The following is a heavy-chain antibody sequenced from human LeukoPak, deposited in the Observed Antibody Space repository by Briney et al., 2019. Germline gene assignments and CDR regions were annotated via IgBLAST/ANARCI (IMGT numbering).Heavy chain of an antibody. V-gene: IGHV3-66*01. D-gene: IGHD1-26*01. J-gene: IGHJ6*02. CDR2: IYSGGST. CDR3: ASSFRGSGSYYYYYGMDV. Sequence: GGSLRLSCAASGFTVSSNYMSWVRQAPGKGLEWVSVIYSGGSTYYADSVKGRFTISRDNSKNTLYLQTNSLRAEDTAVYYCASSFRGSGSYYYYYGMDVWGQGTTVTVSS. CDR1: GFTVSSNY.